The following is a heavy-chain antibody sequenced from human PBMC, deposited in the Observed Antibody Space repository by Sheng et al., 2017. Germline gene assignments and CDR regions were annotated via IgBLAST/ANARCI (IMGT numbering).Heavy chain of an antibody. Sequence: QVQLQESGPGLVKPSETLSLTCTVSGGSISSYYWSWILQPPGKGLEWIGYIYYSGSTNYNPSLKSRVTISVDTSKNQFSLKLSSVTAADTAVYYCARVRGSGTLYYYYYGMDVWGQGTTVTVSS. CDR1: GGSISSYY. D-gene: IGHD6-19*01. CDR2: IYYSGST. V-gene: IGHV4-59*01. J-gene: IGHJ6*02. CDR3: ARVRGSGTLYYYYYGMDV.